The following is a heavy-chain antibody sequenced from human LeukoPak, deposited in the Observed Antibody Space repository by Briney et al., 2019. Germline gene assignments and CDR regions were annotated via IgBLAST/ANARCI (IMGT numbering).Heavy chain of an antibody. CDR3: ARLIFEEDYYDSSGYCFDL. V-gene: IGHV3-9*01. D-gene: IGHD3-22*01. CDR1: GFTFYDYA. CDR2: ISWNSGSI. J-gene: IGHJ2*01. Sequence: PGGSLRLSCAASGFTFYDYAMHWVRQAPGKGLEWVSGISWNSGSIGYADSVKGRFTISRDSAKNSVYLEMNSLRADDTAVYYCARLIFEEDYYDSSGYCFDLWGGGTLVTVSS.